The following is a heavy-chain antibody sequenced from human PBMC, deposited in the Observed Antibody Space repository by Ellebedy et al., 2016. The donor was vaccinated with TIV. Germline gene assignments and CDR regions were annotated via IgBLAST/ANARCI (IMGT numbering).Heavy chain of an antibody. D-gene: IGHD2-21*02. CDR3: ARLGFPSSSQQMVVTASPYYFDY. V-gene: IGHV4-39*01. Sequence: MPSETLSLTCSVSGGSISSSSYYWGWIRQPPGKGLEWIGSIYYSGSTYYNPSLKSRVTISVDTSKNQFSLKLSSVTAADTAVYYCARLGFPSSSQQMVVTASPYYFDYWGQGTLVTVSS. J-gene: IGHJ4*02. CDR2: IYYSGST. CDR1: GGSISSSSYY.